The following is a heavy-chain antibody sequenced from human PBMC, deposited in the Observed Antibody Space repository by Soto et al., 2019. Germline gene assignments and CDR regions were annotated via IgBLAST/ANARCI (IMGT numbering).Heavy chain of an antibody. CDR1: GASISRYY. CDR2: LYNTGST. D-gene: IGHD6-13*01. CDR3: ARLYPPLRGSSWLDY. J-gene: IGHJ4*02. Sequence: PSETLSLTCTVSGASISRYYWSWIRQSPGKGLEWIGYLYNTGSTIYNPSLKSRVTISVDASRNQFSLKLSSVTAADTAVYYCARLYPPLRGSSWLDYWGQGALVTVSS. V-gene: IGHV4-59*12.